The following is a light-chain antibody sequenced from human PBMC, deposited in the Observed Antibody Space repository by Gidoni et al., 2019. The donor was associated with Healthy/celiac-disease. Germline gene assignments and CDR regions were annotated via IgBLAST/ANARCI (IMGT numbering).Light chain of an antibody. V-gene: IGKV3-20*01. CDR3: QRYGSSLPWT. Sequence: EIVLTQSPGTLSLSPGERATLSCRASQSVSSSYLAWYQQKPGQAPRPLIYGASSRATGIPDRFSGSGFGTDFTLTISRLEPEDFAVYYCQRYGSSLPWTFGQGTKVEIK. J-gene: IGKJ1*01. CDR1: QSVSSSY. CDR2: GAS.